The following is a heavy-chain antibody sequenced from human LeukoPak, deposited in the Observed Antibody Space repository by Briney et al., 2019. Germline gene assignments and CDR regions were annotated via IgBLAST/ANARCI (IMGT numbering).Heavy chain of an antibody. Sequence: GGSLRLSCVASGFTLSSYAMSWVRQAPGKGLQWVSSLGISGDYAWYAGSVKGRFTISRDRSKNTLYLQMNRLGAEDTAVYYCARGGGGNSDFLTTYTGASLSFDYWGQGALVTVST. J-gene: IGHJ4*02. CDR1: GFTLSSYA. D-gene: IGHD3-9*01. V-gene: IGHV3-23*01. CDR3: ARGGGGNSDFLTTYTGASLSFDY. CDR2: LGISGDYA.